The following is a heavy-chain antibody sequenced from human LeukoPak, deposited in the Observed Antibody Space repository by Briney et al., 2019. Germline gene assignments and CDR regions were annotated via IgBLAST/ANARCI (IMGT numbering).Heavy chain of an antibody. CDR1: GFIFSTYG. D-gene: IGHD2-2*01. J-gene: IGHJ4*02. Sequence: GGSLRLSCTASGFIFSTYGMHWVRQAPGKGLEWVAFIQFDGSNEFYADSVKGRFTISRDNSKNTLYLQMNSLRTGDTSVYYCAEDQQLQPFHYWGQGTLVTVSS. V-gene: IGHV3-30*02. CDR3: AEDQQLQPFHY. CDR2: IQFDGSNE.